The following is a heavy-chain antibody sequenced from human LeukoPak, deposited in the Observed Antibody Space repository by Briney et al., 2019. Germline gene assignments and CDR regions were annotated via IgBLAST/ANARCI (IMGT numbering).Heavy chain of an antibody. D-gene: IGHD4-23*01. CDR3: AGYGGNSH. CDR2: IYYSGST. Sequence: SETLSLTCAVYGGSFSGYYWSWIRQPPGKGLEWIGYIYYSGSTNYNPSLKSRVTISVDTSKNQFSLKLSSVTAADTAVYYCAGYGGNSHWGQGTLVTVSS. J-gene: IGHJ4*02. V-gene: IGHV4-59*08. CDR1: GGSFSGYY.